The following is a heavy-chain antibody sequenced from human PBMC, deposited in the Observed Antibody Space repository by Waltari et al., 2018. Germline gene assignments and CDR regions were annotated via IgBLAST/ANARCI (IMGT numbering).Heavy chain of an antibody. Sequence: QVQLVESGGGVVQPGRSLRLSCAASGFTFSSYGMHWVRQAPGKGLEWVAVISYDGSNKYYADSVKGRFTISRDNSKNTLYLQMNSLRAEDTAVYYCAKDQTTVTPLSGNYYYYYMDVWGKGTTVTVSS. CDR2: ISYDGSNK. J-gene: IGHJ6*03. D-gene: IGHD4-4*01. CDR3: AKDQTTVTPLSGNYYYYYMDV. V-gene: IGHV3-30*18. CDR1: GFTFSSYG.